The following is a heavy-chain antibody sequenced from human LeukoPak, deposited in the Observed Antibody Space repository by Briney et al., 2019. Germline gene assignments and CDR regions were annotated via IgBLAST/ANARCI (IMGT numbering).Heavy chain of an antibody. D-gene: IGHD2/OR15-2a*01. CDR3: ARDGRGVLLRDFVDY. CDR1: GYTFTDYY. V-gene: IGHV1-2*06. CDR2: IHPNNGDT. J-gene: IGHJ4*02. Sequence: ASVKVSCKASGYTFTDYYIHWVRQAPGQGLEWMGLIHPNNGDTYFAQKFRGRVTMTRDTSISTTYMELNSLTSDDTAVYYCARDGRGVLLRDFVDYWGQGTLVTVSS.